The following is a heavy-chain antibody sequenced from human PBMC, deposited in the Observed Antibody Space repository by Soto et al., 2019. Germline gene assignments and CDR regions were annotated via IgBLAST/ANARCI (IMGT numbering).Heavy chain of an antibody. Sequence: SVKVTCKASGYTFTSYDISWVRQAAGQGPEWMGGMTPIYGKTNYAQKYQGRVTITANKSTSTVYMELSSLRSEDTAVYYCARVSSSGWYGDYWGQGTLVTVSS. V-gene: IGHV1-69*06. D-gene: IGHD6-19*01. CDR2: MTPIYGKT. J-gene: IGHJ4*02. CDR1: GYTFTSYD. CDR3: ARVSSSGWYGDY.